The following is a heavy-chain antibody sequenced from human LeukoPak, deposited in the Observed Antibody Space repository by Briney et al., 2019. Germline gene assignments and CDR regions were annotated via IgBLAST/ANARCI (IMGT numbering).Heavy chain of an antibody. D-gene: IGHD2-15*01. CDR2: VSPGGVSP. V-gene: IGHV3-20*04. Sequence: GGSLRLSCVVSGLSFNKDVMSWFRQAPGKGLEWVSSVSPGGVSPNHADSVKGRFTVSRDNGKNSLYLQMNSLRVEDTAVYYCARSLPYCSGGSCYSFDSWGQGTLVTVSS. J-gene: IGHJ4*02. CDR3: ARSLPYCSGGSCYSFDS. CDR1: GLSFNKDV.